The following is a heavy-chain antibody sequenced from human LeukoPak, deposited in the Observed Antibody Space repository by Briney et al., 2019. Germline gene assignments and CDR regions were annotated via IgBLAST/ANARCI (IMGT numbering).Heavy chain of an antibody. CDR2: INAGNGNT. CDR3: ATALDFWSGYYTFDY. V-gene: IGHV1-3*01. Sequence: ASVRVSCKASGSTFTSYAMHWVRQAPGQRLEGMGWINAGNGNTKYSQKFQGRVTITRDTSASTAYMELSSLRSEDTAVYYCATALDFWSGYYTFDYWGQGTLVTVSS. CDR1: GSTFTSYA. D-gene: IGHD3-3*01. J-gene: IGHJ4*02.